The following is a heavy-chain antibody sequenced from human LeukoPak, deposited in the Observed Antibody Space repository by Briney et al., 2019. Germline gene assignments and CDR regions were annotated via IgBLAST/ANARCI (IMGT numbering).Heavy chain of an antibody. Sequence: GGSLRLSCSASGFTFSSYAMHWVRQAPGKGLEYVSAISSNGGSTYYADSVKGRFTISRDNSKNTLYLQMSSLRAEDTAVYYCVKSYYDILTGYSPLGGYFAYWGQGTLVTVSS. J-gene: IGHJ4*02. D-gene: IGHD3-9*01. CDR1: GFTFSSYA. CDR3: VKSYYDILTGYSPLGGYFAY. CDR2: ISSNGGST. V-gene: IGHV3-64D*06.